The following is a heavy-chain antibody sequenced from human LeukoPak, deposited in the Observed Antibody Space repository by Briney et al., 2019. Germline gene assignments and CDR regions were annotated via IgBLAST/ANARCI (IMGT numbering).Heavy chain of an antibody. CDR3: AKERSLGTWLGDY. V-gene: IGHV3-23*01. CDR2: ISGSDAGT. D-gene: IGHD5-12*01. J-gene: IGHJ4*02. CDR1: GFTFSSYA. Sequence: GGSLRLSCAASGFTFSSYAMTWVRQAPGKGLEWVSAISGSDAGTYYADSVKGRFTISRDNSKNTLYLQMNSLRAEDTAIYYCAKERSLGTWLGDYWGQGTLVTVSS.